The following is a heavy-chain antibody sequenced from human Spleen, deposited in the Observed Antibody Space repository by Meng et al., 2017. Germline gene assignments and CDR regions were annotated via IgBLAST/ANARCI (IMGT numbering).Heavy chain of an antibody. D-gene: IGHD4-11*01. CDR2: INHSGST. CDR3: ARGPTTMAHDFDY. CDR1: GGSFSDYY. V-gene: IGHV4-34*01. J-gene: IGHJ4*02. Sequence: VQLQQWGAGRLNPSETLSLTCVVSGGSFSDYYWSWIRQPPGKGLEWIGEINHSGSTNYNPSLESRATISVDTSQNNLSLKLSSVTAADSAVYYCARGPTTMAHDFDYWGQGTLVTVSS.